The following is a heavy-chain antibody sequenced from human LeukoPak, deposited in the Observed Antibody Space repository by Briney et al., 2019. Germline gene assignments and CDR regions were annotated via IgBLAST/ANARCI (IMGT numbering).Heavy chain of an antibody. Sequence: SETLSLTCTVSGGSISSSSYYWGWIRQPPGKGLEWIGSIYYSGSTYYNPSLKSRVTISVDTSKNQFSLKLSSVTAADTAVYYCARAALRYFDWSLRFSAFDIWGQGTMVTVSS. CDR2: IYYSGST. D-gene: IGHD3-9*01. J-gene: IGHJ3*02. CDR3: ARAALRYFDWSLRFSAFDI. V-gene: IGHV4-39*01. CDR1: GGSISSSSYY.